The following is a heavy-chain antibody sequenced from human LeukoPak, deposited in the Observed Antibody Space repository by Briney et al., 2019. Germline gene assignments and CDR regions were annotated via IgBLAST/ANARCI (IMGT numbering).Heavy chain of an antibody. CDR1: GGSISSYY. D-gene: IGHD1-26*01. J-gene: IGHJ4*02. Sequence: SETLSLTCTVSGGSISSYYWSWIRQPPGKGLEWIGYIYYSGTTDYNPSLKSRVTISVDTSNNQFSLKVSSVTAADTAVYYCGRSSGAYRSFDYWGQGTLVPVSS. V-gene: IGHV4-59*01. CDR2: IYYSGTT. CDR3: GRSSGAYRSFDY.